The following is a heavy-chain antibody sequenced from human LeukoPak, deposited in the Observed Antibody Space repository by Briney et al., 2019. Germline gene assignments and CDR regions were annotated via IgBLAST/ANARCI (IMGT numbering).Heavy chain of an antibody. J-gene: IGHJ4*02. V-gene: IGHV5-51*01. CDR3: ARYSPSPEGDPGGYTYGYLAY. Sequence: GESLKISCKGSGYSFTSYWIGWVRQMPGKGLEWMGIIYPGDSDTRYSPSFQGQVTISADKSISTAYLQWSSLKASDTAMYYCARYSPSPEGDPGGYTYGYLAYWGQGTLVTVSS. CDR2: IYPGDSDT. D-gene: IGHD5-18*01. CDR1: GYSFTSYW.